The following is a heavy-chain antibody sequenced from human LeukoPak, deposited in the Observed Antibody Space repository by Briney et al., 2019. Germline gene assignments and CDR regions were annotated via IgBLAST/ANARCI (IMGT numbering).Heavy chain of an antibody. Sequence: SGPTLVNPTQPLTLTCTFSGFSLSTSGVGVGWIRQPPGKALEWLALIYWDDDKRYSPSLKSRLTITKDTSKNQVVLTMTNMDPVDTATYYCAHRSYCSSTSCYLSFDYWGQGTLVTVSS. CDR2: IYWDDDK. J-gene: IGHJ4*02. V-gene: IGHV2-5*02. CDR3: AHRSYCSSTSCYLSFDY. CDR1: GFSLSTSGVG. D-gene: IGHD2-2*01.